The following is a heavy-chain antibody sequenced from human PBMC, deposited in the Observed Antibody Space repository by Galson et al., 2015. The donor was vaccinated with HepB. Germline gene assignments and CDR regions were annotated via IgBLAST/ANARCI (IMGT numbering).Heavy chain of an antibody. J-gene: IGHJ6*02. CDR3: AKGDERFSVNPYYYYGMDV. Sequence: SLRLSCAASGFTFSSYGMHWVRQAPGKGLEWVAVISYDGSNKYYADSVKGRFTISRDNSKNTPYLQMNSLRAEDTAVYYCAKGDERFSVNPYYYYGMDVWGQGTTVTVSS. D-gene: IGHD3-3*01. CDR2: ISYDGSNK. V-gene: IGHV3-30*18. CDR1: GFTFSSYG.